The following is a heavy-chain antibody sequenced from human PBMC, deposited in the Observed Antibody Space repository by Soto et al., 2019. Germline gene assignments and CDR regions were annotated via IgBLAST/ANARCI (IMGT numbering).Heavy chain of an antibody. V-gene: IGHV1-2*04. CDR2: INANNGGP. J-gene: IGHJ3*02. Sequence: GASVKVAGKASGYTFTSYGTTWVRKAPGQGLEWMGWINANNGGPHSAQKFQGWVTMTTDTSISTAYMELSRLRSDDTAVYYCARAHDIVVGVAATTGAFDIWGQGTMVTVSS. CDR1: GYTFTSYG. D-gene: IGHD2-15*01. CDR3: ARAHDIVVGVAATTGAFDI.